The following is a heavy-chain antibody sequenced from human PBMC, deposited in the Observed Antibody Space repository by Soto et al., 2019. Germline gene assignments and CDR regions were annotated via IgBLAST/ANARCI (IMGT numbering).Heavy chain of an antibody. V-gene: IGHV1-69*01. CDR3: ASFSEYYDSSGYYWYFDL. J-gene: IGHJ2*01. Sequence: QVQLVQSGAEVKKPGSSVKVSCKASGGTFSSYAISWVRQAPGQGLEWMGGIIPIFGTANYAQKFQGRVTITADESTSTAYMELSSVRSEDTAVYYCASFSEYYDSSGYYWYFDLWGRGTLVTVSS. CDR1: GGTFSSYA. CDR2: IIPIFGTA. D-gene: IGHD3-22*01.